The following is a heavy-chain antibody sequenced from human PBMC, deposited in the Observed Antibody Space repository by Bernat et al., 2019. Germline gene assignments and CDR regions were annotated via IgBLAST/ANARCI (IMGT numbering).Heavy chain of an antibody. Sequence: QVQLVESGGGVVQPGRSLRLSCAASGFTFSSYGMHWFRQAPGKGLEWVAVICYDGSNKYSADSVKGRFTISRDNSKNTLYLQMNSLRAEDTAVYYCARIRGYSYGQIDYWGQGTLVTVSS. CDR2: ICYDGSNK. J-gene: IGHJ4*02. D-gene: IGHD5-18*01. V-gene: IGHV3-33*01. CDR1: GFTFSSYG. CDR3: ARIRGYSYGQIDY.